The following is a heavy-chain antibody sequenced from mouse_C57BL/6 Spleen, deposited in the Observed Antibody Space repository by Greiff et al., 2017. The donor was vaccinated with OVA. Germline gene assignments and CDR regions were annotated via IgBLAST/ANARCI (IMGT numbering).Heavy chain of an antibody. CDR3: ARPSDSSGYNYAMDY. CDR2: IWSDGST. J-gene: IGHJ4*01. D-gene: IGHD3-2*02. CDR1: GFSLTSYG. Sequence: VKLVESGPGLVAPSQSLSITCTVSGFSLTSYGVHWVRQPPGKGLEWLVVIWSDGSTTYNSALKSRLSISKDNSKSQVFLKMNSLQTDDTAMYYCARPSDSSGYNYAMDYWGQGTSVTVSS. V-gene: IGHV2-6*03.